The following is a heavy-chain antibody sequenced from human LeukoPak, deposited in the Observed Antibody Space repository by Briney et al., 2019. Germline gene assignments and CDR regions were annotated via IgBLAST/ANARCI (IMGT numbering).Heavy chain of an antibody. CDR3: ARADYDFWSGDAFDI. J-gene: IGHJ3*02. D-gene: IGHD3-3*01. CDR1: GYTFTGYY. Sequence: ASVKVSCKASGYTFTGYYMHWVRQAPGQGLEWMGWINPNSGGTNYAQKFQGRVTMTRDTSISTAYMELSRLRSDDTAVYYCARADYDFWSGDAFDIWGQGTMVTVSS. CDR2: INPNSGGT. V-gene: IGHV1-2*02.